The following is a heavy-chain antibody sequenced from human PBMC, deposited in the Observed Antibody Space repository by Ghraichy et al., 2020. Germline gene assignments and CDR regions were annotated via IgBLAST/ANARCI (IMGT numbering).Heavy chain of an antibody. CDR3: THYPTGDGWGRFDP. CDR1: GGSISSSSYY. J-gene: IGHJ5*02. Sequence: SETLSLTCTVSGGSISSSSYYWGWIRQPPGKGLEWIGSIYYSGSTYYNPSLKSRVTISVDTSKNQFSLKLSSVTAADTAVYYCTHYPTGDGWGRFDPWGQGTLVTVSS. D-gene: IGHD7-27*01. CDR2: IYYSGST. V-gene: IGHV4-39*01.